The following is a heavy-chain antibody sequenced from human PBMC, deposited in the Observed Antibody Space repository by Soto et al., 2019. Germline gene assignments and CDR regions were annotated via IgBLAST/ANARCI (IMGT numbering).Heavy chain of an antibody. J-gene: IGHJ4*02. CDR2: VNPILSMS. V-gene: IGHV1-69*02. D-gene: IGHD3-10*01. Sequence: QVQLVQSGAEVKSAGSSVKVSCKASGDTFNFYSINWVRQAPGLGLEWVGRVNPILSMSNYAQRFQGRVTMTADNATGTADRELRSLRSEDTAIYYCASNYGSGSRAFGSWGQGALVPVSS. CDR1: GDTFNFYS. CDR3: ASNYGSGSRAFGS.